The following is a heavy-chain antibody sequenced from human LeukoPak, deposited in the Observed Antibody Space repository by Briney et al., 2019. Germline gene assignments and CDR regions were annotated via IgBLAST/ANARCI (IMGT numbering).Heavy chain of an antibody. J-gene: IGHJ4*02. CDR2: IYYAGRT. CDR3: ARQLSRSSWYYFDH. Sequence: SETLSLTCTASGDSISSASYYWGWIRQPAGKGLEWIGSIYYAGRTYYNPSIKRRITISENASKTQFSLKQSSVTGADTAVYYCARQLSRSSWYYFDHWGEGTLVTVST. V-gene: IGHV4-39*01. CDR1: GDSISSASYY. D-gene: IGHD6-13*01.